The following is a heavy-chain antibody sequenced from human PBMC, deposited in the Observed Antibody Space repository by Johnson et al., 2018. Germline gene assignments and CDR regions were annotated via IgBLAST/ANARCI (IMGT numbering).Heavy chain of an antibody. D-gene: IGHD5-24*01. CDR3: ARDGGGDGYNYLAPLYYYYYYMDV. J-gene: IGHJ6*03. V-gene: IGHV3-21*01. CDR2: IRSSSNSI. Sequence: EVQLVETGGGLVKPGGSLRLSCAASGFTFSSYCMNWVRQAPGRGLEWVSSIRSSSNSIYYADSVKGRFPISRDNAKNSLYLQMNSMRAEDTAVYYCARDGGGDGYNYLAPLYYYYYYMDVWGKGTTVTVSS. CDR1: GFTFSSYC.